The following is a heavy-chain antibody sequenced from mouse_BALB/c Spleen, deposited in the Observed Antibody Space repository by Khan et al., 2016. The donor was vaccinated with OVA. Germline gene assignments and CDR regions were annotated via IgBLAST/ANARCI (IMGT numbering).Heavy chain of an antibody. V-gene: IGHV1-7*01. Sequence: QVHVKQSGAELAQPGASVKMSCKTSGYTFISYWMHWVKQRPGQGLEWIGYIDPSTGYTEYNQRFKDKTTLTTDRSSSTTYMQLSRLTSEDSAVYYCARRGPYGIFAYWGQGTLVTVSA. CDR1: GYTFISYW. J-gene: IGHJ3*01. CDR2: IDPSTGYT. D-gene: IGHD2-1*01. CDR3: ARRGPYGIFAY.